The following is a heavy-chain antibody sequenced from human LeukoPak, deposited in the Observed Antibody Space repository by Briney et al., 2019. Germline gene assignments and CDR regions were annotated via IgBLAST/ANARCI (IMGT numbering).Heavy chain of an antibody. CDR1: GGTFSSYA. CDR3: ARKRSYYHDSSGYFDY. CDR2: IIPILGIA. J-gene: IGHJ4*02. V-gene: IGHV1-69*04. Sequence: SVKVSCKASGGTFSSYAISWVRQAPGQGLEWMGRIIPILGIANYAQKFQGRVTITADKSTSTAYMELSSLRSEDTAVYYCARKRSYYHDSSGYFDYWGQGTLVTVSS. D-gene: IGHD3-22*01.